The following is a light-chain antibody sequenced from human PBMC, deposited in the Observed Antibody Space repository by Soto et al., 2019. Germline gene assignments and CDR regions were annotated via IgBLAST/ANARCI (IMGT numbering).Light chain of an antibody. J-gene: IGKJ2*01. CDR1: QGISSW. Sequence: DLQLTQSPSSVSASVGDRVTITCRASQGISSWLAWYQQKPGKAPKLLIYAASSLQSGVTSRFSGSRFGTDFTITLSGLQPEDFASYYGLKANSFPYTVRQGTKLEI. CDR3: LKANSFPYT. CDR2: AAS. V-gene: IGKV1D-12*01.